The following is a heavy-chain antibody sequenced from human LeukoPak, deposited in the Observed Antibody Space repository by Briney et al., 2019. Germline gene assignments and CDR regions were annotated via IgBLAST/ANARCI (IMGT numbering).Heavy chain of an antibody. V-gene: IGHV4-59*01. J-gene: IGHJ4*02. D-gene: IGHD5-24*01. CDR2: MYHSGSA. CDR3: ARSEMATGDFDY. CDR1: GGSISSYY. Sequence: SETLSLTCTVSGGSISSYYWNWIRQPPGKGLEWIGYMYHSGSANYNPSLKSRVTISLDTSKNQFSLKLGSVTAADTAVYYCARSEMATGDFDYWGQGTLVTVSS.